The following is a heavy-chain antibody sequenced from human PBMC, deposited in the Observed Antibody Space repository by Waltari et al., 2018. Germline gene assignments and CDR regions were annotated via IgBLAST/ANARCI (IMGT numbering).Heavy chain of an antibody. CDR1: GDSMRERDW. CDR2: IHRSGRS. Sequence: QLQLQQSGPGLVKPSESLSLTCAVSGDSMRERDWWSWVRQPPGKGLEWIGQIHRSGRSNYNPSLESRVTLSIDTSNKQFSLRLPSATAADTAVYYCARDRGRRLYLDSWGQGTLVTVSP. CDR3: ARDRGRRLYLDS. V-gene: IGHV4-4*02. D-gene: IGHD2-15*01. J-gene: IGHJ4*02.